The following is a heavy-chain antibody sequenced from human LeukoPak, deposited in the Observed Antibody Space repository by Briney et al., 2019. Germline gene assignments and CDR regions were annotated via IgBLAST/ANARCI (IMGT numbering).Heavy chain of an antibody. CDR2: VNPSGGST. CDR3: AREGRAWLVYVY. D-gene: IGHD6-19*01. Sequence: ASVKVSCKASGYTFTSHFIHWVRQAPGQGLEWMGTVNPSGGSTRYAQKFQGRVTMTRGKSTSTVYMELSSLRSEDTAVYYCAREGRAWLVYVYWGQGTLVTVSS. V-gene: IGHV1-46*01. J-gene: IGHJ4*02. CDR1: GYTFTSHF.